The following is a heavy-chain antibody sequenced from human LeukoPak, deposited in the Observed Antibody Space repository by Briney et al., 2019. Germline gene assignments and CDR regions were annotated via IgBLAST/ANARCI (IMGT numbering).Heavy chain of an antibody. Sequence: SETLSLTCTVSGGSISSYYWSWIRQPPGKGLEWIGYIYYSGSTNFNPSLKSLVTISVDTSKNQFPLKLSSVTAADTAVYYCARRSVRGVIPPSDACDIWGQATMVTVSS. CDR3: ARRSVRGVIPPSDACDI. CDR1: GGSISSYY. CDR2: IYYSGST. V-gene: IGHV4-59*08. J-gene: IGHJ3*02. D-gene: IGHD3-10*01.